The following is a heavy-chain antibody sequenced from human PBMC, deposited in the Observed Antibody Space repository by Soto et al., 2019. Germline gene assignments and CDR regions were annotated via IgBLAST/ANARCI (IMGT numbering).Heavy chain of an antibody. Sequence: PGGSLRLSCAASGFTFSSYAMSWFRQAPGKGLEWVSAISGSGGSTYYADSVKGRFTISRDNSKNTLYLQMNSLRAEDTAVYYCAKDRHYYDSSGSLWGQGTLVTVSS. CDR1: GFTFSSYA. V-gene: IGHV3-23*01. CDR3: AKDRHYYDSSGSL. CDR2: ISGSGGST. D-gene: IGHD3-22*01. J-gene: IGHJ4*02.